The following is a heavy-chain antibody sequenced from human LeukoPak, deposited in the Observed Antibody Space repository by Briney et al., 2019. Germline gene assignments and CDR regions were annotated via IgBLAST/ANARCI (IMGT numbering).Heavy chain of an antibody. CDR1: GFTVSSNY. D-gene: IGHD3-22*01. CDR3: ARSFRYYDSSGYYDY. Sequence: GGSLRLSCAASGFTVSSNYMSWVRQAPGKRLEWVSSISSSSRYIYYADSVKGRFTISRDNAKNSLYLQMNSLRAEDTAVYYCARSFRYYDSSGYYDYWGQGTLVTVSS. V-gene: IGHV3-21*01. J-gene: IGHJ4*02. CDR2: ISSSSRYI.